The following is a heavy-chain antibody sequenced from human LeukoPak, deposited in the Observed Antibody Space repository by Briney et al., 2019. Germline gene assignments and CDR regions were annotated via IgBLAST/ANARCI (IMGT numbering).Heavy chain of an antibody. Sequence: GGSLRLSCSASGFTFSNYAMHWVRQAPGKGLEYVSAISSNGDSTYYADSVKGRFTISRDNSKNTLYLQMNSLRAEDTAVYYCARGDYYDSSGYSQYFQHWGQGTLVTVSS. J-gene: IGHJ1*01. D-gene: IGHD3-22*01. V-gene: IGHV3-64*04. CDR2: ISSNGDST. CDR3: ARGDYYDSSGYSQYFQH. CDR1: GFTFSNYA.